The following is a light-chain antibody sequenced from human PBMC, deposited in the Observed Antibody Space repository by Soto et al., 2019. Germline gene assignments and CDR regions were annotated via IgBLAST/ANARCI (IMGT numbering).Light chain of an antibody. V-gene: IGLV2-14*03. CDR3: SSYPSSNTLV. J-gene: IGLJ2*01. CDR2: NVS. CDR1: SSDVGGYNY. Sequence: QSALTQPASVSGSPGQSITISCTGTSSDVGGYNYVSWYQQHPGKAPKLMIYNVSNRPSGVSNRFSGSKSGNTASLTISGLQAEDEADYYCSSYPSSNTLVFGGGTKLTFL.